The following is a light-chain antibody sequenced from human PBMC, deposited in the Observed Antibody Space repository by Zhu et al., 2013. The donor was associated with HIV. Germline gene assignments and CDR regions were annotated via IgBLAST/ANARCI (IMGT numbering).Light chain of an antibody. CDR1: SSNIGNNY. CDR2: DNN. CDR3: GTWDSSLSAGYV. J-gene: IGLJ1*01. V-gene: IGLV1-51*01. Sequence: QSVLTQPPSVSAAPGQKVTISCSGSSSNIGNNYIYWYQFVPGTAPKLLIFDNNKRPSGIPDRFSGSKSGTSATLGITGLQTGDEADYYCGTWDSSLSAGYVFGTGTKVTVL.